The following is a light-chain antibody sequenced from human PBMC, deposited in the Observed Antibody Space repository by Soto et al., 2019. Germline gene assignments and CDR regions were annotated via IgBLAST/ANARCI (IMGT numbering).Light chain of an antibody. J-gene: IGLJ1*01. CDR1: SSDVGSYNL. Sequence: QSALTQPASVSGSPGQSITISCTGTSSDVGSYNLVSWYQQHPGKAPKPMIYEGSKRPSGVSNRFSGSKSGNTASLTISGLQAEDEADYYCCSYAGSPYVFGTGTKVTVL. CDR2: EGS. V-gene: IGLV2-23*01. CDR3: CSYAGSPYV.